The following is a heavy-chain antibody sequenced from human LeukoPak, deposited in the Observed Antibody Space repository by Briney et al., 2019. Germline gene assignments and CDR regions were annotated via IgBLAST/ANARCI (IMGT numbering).Heavy chain of an antibody. V-gene: IGHV3-30*18. CDR1: GFTFSSYG. Sequence: GRSLRLSCAASGFTFSSYGMHWVRQAPGKGLEWVAVISYDGSNKDYADSVKGRLTISRDNSKNTLYLQMNSLRAEDTAVYYCAQSPFYYDSYFDYWGQGTLVTVSS. CDR2: ISYDGSNK. CDR3: AQSPFYYDSYFDY. J-gene: IGHJ4*02. D-gene: IGHD3-22*01.